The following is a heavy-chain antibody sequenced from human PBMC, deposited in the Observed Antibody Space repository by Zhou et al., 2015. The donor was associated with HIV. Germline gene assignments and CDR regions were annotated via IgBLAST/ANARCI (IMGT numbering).Heavy chain of an antibody. J-gene: IGHJ3*02. Sequence: QVQLVQSGAEVKKPGSSVKVSCKASGGTFSSYAISWVRQAPGQGLEWMGGIIPIFGTANYAQKFQGRVTITADESTSTAYMELSSLRSEDTAVYYCAREGGRRDGYNTTILDAFDIWGQGTMVTVSS. CDR1: GGTFSSYA. CDR2: IIPIFGTA. CDR3: AREGGRRDGYNTTILDAFDI. V-gene: IGHV1-69*01. D-gene: IGHD5-24*01.